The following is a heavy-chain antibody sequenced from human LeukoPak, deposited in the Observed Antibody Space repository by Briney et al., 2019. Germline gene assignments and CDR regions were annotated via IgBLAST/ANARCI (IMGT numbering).Heavy chain of an antibody. CDR2: ISGSGGST. J-gene: IGHJ4*01. CDR1: GFTFSSHA. D-gene: IGHD5-12*01. Sequence: GGSLRLSCAASGFTFSSHAMSWVRQAPGKGLEWVSAISGSGGSTYYADSVKGRFAISRDNSKNTLYLQMNSLRAEDTAVYYCAKSRTAVATIRYFDYWGQGTLVTVSS. CDR3: AKSRTAVATIRYFDY. V-gene: IGHV3-23*01.